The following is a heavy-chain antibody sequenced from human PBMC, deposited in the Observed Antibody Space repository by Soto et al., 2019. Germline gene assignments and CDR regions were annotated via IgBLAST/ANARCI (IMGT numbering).Heavy chain of an antibody. Sequence: ASVKVSCKASGYTFTSYGISWVRQAPGQGLEWMGWISAYNGNTNYAQKLQGRVTMTTDTSTSTAYMELRSLRSGDTAVYYCARDRMDYYDSSGSKAPNWFDPWGQGTLVTVSS. V-gene: IGHV1-18*01. CDR2: ISAYNGNT. CDR1: GYTFTSYG. D-gene: IGHD3-22*01. CDR3: ARDRMDYYDSSGSKAPNWFDP. J-gene: IGHJ5*02.